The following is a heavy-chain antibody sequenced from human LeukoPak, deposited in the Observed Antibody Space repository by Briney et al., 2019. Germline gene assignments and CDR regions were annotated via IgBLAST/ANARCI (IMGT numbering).Heavy chain of an antibody. CDR1: GYTFTSYY. CDR2: INPSGGST. D-gene: IGHD2-8*01. V-gene: IGHV1-46*01. CDR3: ARAVYNSYSF. Sequence: GASVKVSCKASGYTFTSYYMHWVRQAPGQGLEWMGIINPSGGSTKYAQKFQGRVTMTRDTSTNTVYMGLSSLRSEDTAVYFCARAVYNSYSFWGQGTLVTVSS. J-gene: IGHJ4*02.